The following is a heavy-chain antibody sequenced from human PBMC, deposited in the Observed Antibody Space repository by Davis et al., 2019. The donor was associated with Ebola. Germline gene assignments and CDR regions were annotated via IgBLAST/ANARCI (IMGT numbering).Heavy chain of an antibody. J-gene: IGHJ4*02. D-gene: IGHD6-6*01. V-gene: IGHV1-69*04. CDR3: TREKLGGSSDY. CDR1: GGTFSSYT. Sequence: AASVKVSCKASGGTFSSYTISWVRQAPGQGLEWMGRIIPILGIANYAQKLQGRVAMTTDTSTSTAYMELRSLRSDDTAVYFCTREKLGGSSDYWGQGTLVTVSS. CDR2: IIPILGIA.